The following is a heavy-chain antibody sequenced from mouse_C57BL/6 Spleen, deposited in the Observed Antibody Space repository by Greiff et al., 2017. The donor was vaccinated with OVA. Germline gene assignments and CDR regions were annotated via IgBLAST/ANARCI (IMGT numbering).Heavy chain of an antibody. V-gene: IGHV1-82*01. CDR3: ARVYMDY. Sequence: VKLQESGPELVKPGASVKISCKASGYAFSSSWMNWVKQRPGKGLEWIGRIYPGDGDTNYNGKFKGKATLTADKSSSTAYMQLSSLTSEDSAVYFCARVYMDYWGQGTSVTVSS. J-gene: IGHJ4*01. CDR2: IYPGDGDT. CDR1: GYAFSSSW.